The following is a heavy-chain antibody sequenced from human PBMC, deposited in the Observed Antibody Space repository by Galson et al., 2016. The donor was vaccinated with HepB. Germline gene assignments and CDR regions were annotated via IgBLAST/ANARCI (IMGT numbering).Heavy chain of an antibody. CDR1: GFTFSDYA. J-gene: IGHJ4*01. V-gene: IGHV3-23*01. CDR2: IRGTGVTT. D-gene: IGHD3-9*01. Sequence: SLRLSCAASGFTFSDYAMSWVRQAPGKGLQWVSTIRGTGVTTHYADSVKGRFTISRDNSKNTLYLQMSGLRAEDTAMYYCAKATPYYDVLTGFFVYYSDYWGHGTLVTVSS. CDR3: AKATPYYDVLTGFFVYYSDY.